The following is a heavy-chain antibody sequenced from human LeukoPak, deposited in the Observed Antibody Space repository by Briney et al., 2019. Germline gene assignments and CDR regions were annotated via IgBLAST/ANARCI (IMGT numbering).Heavy chain of an antibody. CDR1: GYTFTGYY. Sequence: GASVKVSCKASGYTFTGYYMHWVRQAPGQGLEWMGWINPNSGATNFAQKFQGRVTMTRDTSISTAYMELSRLRSDDTAVYYCARDVGYSYGSHPDYWGQGTLVTVSS. CDR3: ARDVGYSYGSHPDY. CDR2: INPNSGAT. J-gene: IGHJ4*02. D-gene: IGHD5-18*01. V-gene: IGHV1-2*02.